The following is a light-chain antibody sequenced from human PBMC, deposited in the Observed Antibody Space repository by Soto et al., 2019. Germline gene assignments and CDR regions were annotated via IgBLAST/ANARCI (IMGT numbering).Light chain of an antibody. J-gene: IGLJ1*01. CDR2: TNN. CDR3: AAWDDRRNGPSYV. V-gene: IGLV1-44*01. Sequence: QSVLTQPPSVSGTPGQTVTISCSGSASNIGSNPVNWYQQLPGTAPRLLISTNNQRPSGVPDRFSGSRSGTSASLAISGLQSEDEADYYCAAWDDRRNGPSYVFGTGTKVTVL. CDR1: ASNIGSNP.